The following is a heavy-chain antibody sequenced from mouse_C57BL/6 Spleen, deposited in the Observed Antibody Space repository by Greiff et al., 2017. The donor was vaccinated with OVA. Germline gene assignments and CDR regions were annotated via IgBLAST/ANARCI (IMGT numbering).Heavy chain of an antibody. Sequence: VQLQESGAELVRPGASVTLSCKASGYTFTDYEMHWVKQTPVHGLEWIGAIDPETGGTAYNQKFKGKAILTADTSASTAYMELRSLTSEDSAVYYCTRKASYYSNYGAGFAYWGHGTLVTVSA. CDR2: IDPETGGT. D-gene: IGHD2-5*01. V-gene: IGHV1-15*01. J-gene: IGHJ3*01. CDR3: TRKASYYSNYGAGFAY. CDR1: GYTFTDYE.